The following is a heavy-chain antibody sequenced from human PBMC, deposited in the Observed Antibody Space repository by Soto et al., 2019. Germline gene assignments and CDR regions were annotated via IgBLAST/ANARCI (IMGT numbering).Heavy chain of an antibody. CDR3: AAGLESYYYYYGMDV. CDR2: IVVGSGNT. J-gene: IGHJ6*02. Sequence: RASVKVSCKASGFTFTSSAVQWVRQARGQRLEWIGWIVVGSGNTNYAQEFQERVTITRDMSTSTAYMELSSLRSEDTAVYYCAAGLESYYYYYGMDVWGQGTTVTVSS. CDR1: GFTFTSSA. V-gene: IGHV1-58*01.